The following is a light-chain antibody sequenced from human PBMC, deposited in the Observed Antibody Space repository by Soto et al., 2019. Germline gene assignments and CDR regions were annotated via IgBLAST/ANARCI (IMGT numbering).Light chain of an antibody. Sequence: QSVLTQPASVSGSPGQSITISCTGTSSDVGGYNYVSWYQQHPGKAPKLMIYDVSNRPSGVSNRFSGSKSGNTDSLTISGLKAEDEAGYYCSSYTSSSHVVFGGGPKLTVL. CDR1: SSDVGGYNY. CDR2: DVS. J-gene: IGLJ2*01. CDR3: SSYTSSSHVV. V-gene: IGLV2-14*01.